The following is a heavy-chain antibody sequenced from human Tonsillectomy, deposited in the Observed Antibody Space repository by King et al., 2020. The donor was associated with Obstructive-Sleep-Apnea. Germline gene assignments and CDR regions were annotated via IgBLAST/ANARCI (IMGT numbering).Heavy chain of an antibody. Sequence: QLVQSGAEVKKPGASVKVSCKASGYTFTGYYMHWVRQAPGQGLEWMGWINPNSGGTNYAQKFLGRVTMTRDTSISTAYMELSRLRSDDTAVYYCARDLGYCSSTSCYNWFDPWGQGTLVTVSS. J-gene: IGHJ5*02. CDR1: GYTFTGYY. D-gene: IGHD2-2*01. CDR3: ARDLGYCSSTSCYNWFDP. V-gene: IGHV1-2*02. CDR2: INPNSGGT.